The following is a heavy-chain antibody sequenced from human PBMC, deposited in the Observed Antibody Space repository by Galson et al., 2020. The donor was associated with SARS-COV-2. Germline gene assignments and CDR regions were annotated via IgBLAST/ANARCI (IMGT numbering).Heavy chain of an antibody. J-gene: IGHJ3*02. CDR1: GTSISSGSYS. Sequence: SETLSLTCAVSGTSISSGSYSWNWIRQPPGKGLEWIGYISHSWGTYYNPSLKSRVTISGDRSKNQFSLRLSSVTAADTAVYYCARLHYGEYAPEAFDIWGPGTRVTV. D-gene: IGHD4-17*01. CDR3: ARLHYGEYAPEAFDI. CDR2: ISHSWGT. V-gene: IGHV4-30-2*01.